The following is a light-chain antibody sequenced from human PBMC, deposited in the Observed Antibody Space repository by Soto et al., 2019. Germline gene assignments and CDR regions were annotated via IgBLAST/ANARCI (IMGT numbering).Light chain of an antibody. CDR1: SSDVGGYNY. CDR3: SSYTRSSNLD. V-gene: IGLV2-14*01. J-gene: IGLJ1*01. CDR2: EVS. Sequence: QSALTQPASVSGSPGQSITISCTGTSSDVGGYNYVSWYQQHPGKAPKLMIYEVSNRPSGVSNRFSGSKSGNTASLTISGLQAEDEADYYCSSYTRSSNLDFGNGTKVTV.